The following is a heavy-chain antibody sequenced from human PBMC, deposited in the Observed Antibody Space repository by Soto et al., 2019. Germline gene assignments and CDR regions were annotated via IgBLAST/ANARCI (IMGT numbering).Heavy chain of an antibody. Sequence: QVQLVQSGAEVKKPGASVKVSCKASGYTFTSYGISWVRQAPGQGLEWMGWISAYNGNTNYAQKLQGRVTMTTDTSTSTAYMELRSLRSDDTALYYGARDNDPWSCRLDAFHPWGQGTMVTGSS. CDR3: ARDNDPWSCRLDAFHP. CDR1: GYTFTSYG. V-gene: IGHV1-18*01. J-gene: IGHJ3*01. CDR2: ISAYNGNT. D-gene: IGHD1-26*01.